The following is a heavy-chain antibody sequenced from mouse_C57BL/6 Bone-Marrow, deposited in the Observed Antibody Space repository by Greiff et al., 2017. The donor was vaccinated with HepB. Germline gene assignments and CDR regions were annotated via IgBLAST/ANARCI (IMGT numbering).Heavy chain of an antibody. Sequence: LVESGAGLVRPGTSVKVSCKASGYAFTNYLIEWVKQRPGQGLEWIGVINPGSGGTNYNEKFKGKATLTADKSSSTAYMQLSSLTSEDSAVYFCARGRNLVGFAYWGQGTLVTVSA. CDR3: ARGRNLVGFAY. J-gene: IGHJ3*01. CDR1: GYAFTNYL. V-gene: IGHV1-54*01. D-gene: IGHD1-3*01. CDR2: INPGSGGT.